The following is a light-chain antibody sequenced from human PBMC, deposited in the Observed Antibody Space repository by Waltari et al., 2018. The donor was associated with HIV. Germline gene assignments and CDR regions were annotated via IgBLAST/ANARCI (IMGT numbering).Light chain of an antibody. Sequence: SYELTQPPSVSVSPGQTARITCSGDALTKRHTFWYQQMPGQAPGLMISQDKWRPPGIPERFSASSSGTTVTLTLSGVQAEDEADYYCQSTDSSGTWVFGGGTKLTVL. CDR3: QSTDSSGTWV. CDR2: QDK. J-gene: IGLJ3*02. V-gene: IGLV3-25*03. CDR1: ALTKRH.